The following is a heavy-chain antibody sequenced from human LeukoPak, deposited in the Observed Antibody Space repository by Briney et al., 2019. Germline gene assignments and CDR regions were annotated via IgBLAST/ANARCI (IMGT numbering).Heavy chain of an antibody. CDR1: GGSISSYY. Sequence: SETLSLTCTVSGGSISSYYWSWIRQPAGKGPEWIGRIYTSGSTNYNPSLKSRVTISVDTSKNQFSLKLSSVTAADTAVYYCARTVYYYGSGSYLSYYYYMDVWGKGTTVTISS. CDR3: ARTVYYYGSGSYLSYYYYMDV. V-gene: IGHV4-4*07. D-gene: IGHD3-10*01. CDR2: IYTSGST. J-gene: IGHJ6*03.